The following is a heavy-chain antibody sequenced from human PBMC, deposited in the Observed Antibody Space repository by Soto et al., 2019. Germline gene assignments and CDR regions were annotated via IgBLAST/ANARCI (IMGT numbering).Heavy chain of an antibody. CDR1: GDSISSGDYY. CDR3: ARAADRGSGYVNWFDF. CDR2: IYYSGNT. V-gene: IGHV4-30-4*01. Sequence: QVQLQESGPGLVKPSQTLSLTCTVSGDSISSGDYYWSWIRQPPGKGLEWIGYIYYSGNTYFNPSLKSRLIISVDTSNNQFSLKVSSVTAADTAVYYCARAADRGSGYVNWFDFWGQGTLVTVSS. D-gene: IGHD3-3*01. J-gene: IGHJ5*01.